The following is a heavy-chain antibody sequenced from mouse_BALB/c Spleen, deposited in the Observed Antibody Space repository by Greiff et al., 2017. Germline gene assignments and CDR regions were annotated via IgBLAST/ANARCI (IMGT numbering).Heavy chain of an antibody. CDR1: GFNIKDTY. V-gene: IGHV14-3*02. J-gene: IGHJ4*01. CDR2: IDPANGNT. D-gene: IGHD2-2*01. Sequence: EVQLVESGAELVKPGASVKLSCTASGFNIKDTYMHWVKQRPEQGLEWIGRIDPANGNTKYDPKFQGKATITADTSSNTAYLQLSSLTSEDTAVYYCAYGYDGYAMDYWGQGTSVTVSS. CDR3: AYGYDGYAMDY.